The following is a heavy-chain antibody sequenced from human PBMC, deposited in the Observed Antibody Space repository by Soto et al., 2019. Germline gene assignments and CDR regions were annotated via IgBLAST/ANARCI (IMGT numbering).Heavy chain of an antibody. J-gene: IGHJ4*02. CDR1: GFTFSSYW. V-gene: IGHV3-7*03. D-gene: IGHD2-21*01. Sequence: GGSLRLSCAASGFTFSSYWMSWVRQAPGKGLEWVANIKQDGGGTYYADSVKGRFTISRDNAKNTLYLQMNSLRAEDTAVYYCPKEELYCGSNCFDYWGQGTLVTVS. CDR3: PKEELYCGSNCFDY. CDR2: IKQDGGGT.